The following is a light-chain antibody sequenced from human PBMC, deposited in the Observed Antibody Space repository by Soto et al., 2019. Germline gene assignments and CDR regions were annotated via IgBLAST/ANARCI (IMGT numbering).Light chain of an antibody. J-gene: IGLJ2*01. V-gene: IGLV1-51*01. CDR2: DNN. Sequence: QSVSTQPPSVSAAPGQTVTISCSGRGSNIGSNSVSWYQQVPGTAPKLLLYDNNKRPSGIPDRFSGSKSGTSATLGITGLQTADEADYYCGTWESYLSVGVFGGGTKVTVL. CDR1: GSNIGSNS. CDR3: GTWESYLSVGV.